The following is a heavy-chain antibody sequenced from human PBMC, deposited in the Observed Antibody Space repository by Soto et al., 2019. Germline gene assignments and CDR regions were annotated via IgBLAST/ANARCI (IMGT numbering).Heavy chain of an antibody. V-gene: IGHV1-8*01. Sequence: QVQLVQSGAEVKKPGASVKVSCKASGYTFTSYDINWVRQATGQGLEWMGWMNPNSGNTGYAQKLQGRVTMTTDKSTSTAYMELRSLRSDDTAVYYCARDGNYPRPVYYYYYGMDVWGQGTTVTVSS. CDR3: ARDGNYPRPVYYYYYGMDV. D-gene: IGHD1-7*01. CDR1: GYTFTSYD. J-gene: IGHJ6*02. CDR2: MNPNSGNT.